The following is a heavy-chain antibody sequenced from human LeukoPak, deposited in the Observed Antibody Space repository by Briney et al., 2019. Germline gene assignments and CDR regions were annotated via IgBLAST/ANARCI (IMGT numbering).Heavy chain of an antibody. CDR1: GYTFTGYY. CDR2: INPNSGGT. V-gene: IGHV1-2*02. CDR3: ARDRSSSYPRYFQH. D-gene: IGHD6-13*01. J-gene: IGHJ1*01. Sequence: ASVKVSCKASGYTFTGYYMHWVRQAPGQGLEWMGWINPNSGGTNYAEKFQGRVTMTRDTSISTAYMELSRLRSDDTAVYYCARDRSSSYPRYFQHWGQGTLVTVSS.